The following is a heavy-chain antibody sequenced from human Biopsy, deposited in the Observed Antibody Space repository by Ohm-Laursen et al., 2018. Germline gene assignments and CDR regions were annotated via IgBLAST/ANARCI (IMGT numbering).Heavy chain of an antibody. CDR1: GDFISSYY. V-gene: IGHV4-59*01. J-gene: IGHJ2*01. D-gene: IGHD3-22*01. CDR2: DYYTGST. Sequence: TLSLLCSVSGDFISSYYWSWTRQPPGKGLQWIGYDYYTGSTDYNPSLQGRVTIFVDTAKNHFPLRLRSVTPADTAIYYCARDRGYYADRTVPGYFDLWGRGTLVTVSS. CDR3: ARDRGYYADRTVPGYFDL.